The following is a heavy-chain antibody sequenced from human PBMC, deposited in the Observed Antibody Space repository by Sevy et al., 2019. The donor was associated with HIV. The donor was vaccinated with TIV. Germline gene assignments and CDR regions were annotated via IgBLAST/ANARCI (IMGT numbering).Heavy chain of an antibody. V-gene: IGHV3-23*01. CDR2: ISSSGGFT. J-gene: IGHJ4*02. CDR1: GFNFLSYV. CDR3: AKEESGGYF. Sequence: GGSLRLSCAASGFNFLSYVISWVRQTPGQGLKWVSSISSSGGFTYYADSVKGRFTISRDNSKNSVDLQINSLRADDTAVYFCAKEESGGYFWGQGTLVTVSS. D-gene: IGHD6-19*01.